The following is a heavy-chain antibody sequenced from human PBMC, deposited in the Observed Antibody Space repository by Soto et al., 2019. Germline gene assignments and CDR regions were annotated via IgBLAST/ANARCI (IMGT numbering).Heavy chain of an antibody. Sequence: PPQTLSLTCAISGDSVSSNSAAWNWIRQSPSRGLEWLGRTYYRSKWYNDYAVSVKSRITINPDTSKNQFCLQLNSVTPEDTAVYYCAREEVQFCSSTSCYMSYYYGMDVWGQGTTVTVSS. CDR3: AREEVQFCSSTSCYMSYYYGMDV. CDR2: TYYRSKWYN. V-gene: IGHV6-1*01. J-gene: IGHJ6*02. D-gene: IGHD2-2*02. CDR1: GDSVSSNSAA.